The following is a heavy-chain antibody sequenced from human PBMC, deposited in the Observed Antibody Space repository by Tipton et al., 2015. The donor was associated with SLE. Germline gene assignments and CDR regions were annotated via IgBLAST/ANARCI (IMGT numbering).Heavy chain of an antibody. Sequence: TLSLTCAVSGGSINSGDYPWSWIRQPPGKGLEWIGYIFHSGNAYYNPSLKSRVTISMDMSRNQFSLRLNSVTAADTALYYCARGEMDVFDIWGQGTVVSVSS. CDR2: IFHSGNA. CDR1: GGSINSGDYP. CDR3: ARGEMDVFDI. J-gene: IGHJ3*02. V-gene: IGHV4-30-2*01.